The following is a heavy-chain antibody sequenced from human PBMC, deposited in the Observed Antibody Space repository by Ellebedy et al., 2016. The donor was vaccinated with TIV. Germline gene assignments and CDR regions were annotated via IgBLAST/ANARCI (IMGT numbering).Heavy chain of an antibody. CDR1: GFTFSDYY. D-gene: IGHD7-27*01. CDR3: ARETGGDV. Sequence: GESLKISCAASGFTFSDYYMSWIRQAPGKGLEWVSFISGSGSSIKYADSVKGRFTISRDNAKRSLYLHMKSLRAEDTAVYYCARETGGDVWGQGTTVTVS. CDR2: ISGSGSSI. V-gene: IGHV3-11*01. J-gene: IGHJ6*02.